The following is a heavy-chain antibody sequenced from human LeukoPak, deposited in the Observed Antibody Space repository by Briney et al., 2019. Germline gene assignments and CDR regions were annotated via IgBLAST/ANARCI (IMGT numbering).Heavy chain of an antibody. J-gene: IGHJ4*02. V-gene: IGHV4-39*01. CDR2: IYYSGSP. D-gene: IGHD2-15*01. Sequence: SETLSLTCTVSGASISSIGYYWGWIRQPPGKGLEWIASIYYSGSPYFNPSLMRRVTISMDTSKNQFSLKLSSVTAADTAVYFCATLGYCGGGNCYSTLDYWGQGTLVTASS. CDR3: ATLGYCGGGNCYSTLDY. CDR1: GASISSIGYY.